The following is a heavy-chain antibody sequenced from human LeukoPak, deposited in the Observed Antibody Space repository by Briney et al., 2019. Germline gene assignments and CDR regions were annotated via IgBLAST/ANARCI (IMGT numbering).Heavy chain of an antibody. CDR2: INHSGST. J-gene: IGHJ6*03. V-gene: IGHV4-34*01. CDR3: ARGDYSYGHSYYYMGV. CDR1: GGSFSGYY. Sequence: NASETLSLTCAVYGGSFSGYYWSWIRQPPGKGLEWIGEINHSGSTNYNPSLKSRVTISVDTSKNQFSLKLASVTAADTAVYYCARGDYSYGHSYYYMGVWGKGTTVTISS. D-gene: IGHD5-18*01.